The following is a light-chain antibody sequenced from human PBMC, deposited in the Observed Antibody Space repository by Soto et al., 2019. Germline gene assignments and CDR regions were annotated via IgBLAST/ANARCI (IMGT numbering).Light chain of an antibody. Sequence: IQMTQSPSSLSASVGDRVTITCRASQGIRNDLGWYQQKPGKAPKLLIYAASSLQSGAPSRFSGSGSGTDFTLTISSLQPEDFATYYCKQSYSTSFGGGTKVDIK. J-gene: IGKJ4*01. CDR2: AAS. CDR1: QGIRND. V-gene: IGKV1-39*01. CDR3: KQSYSTS.